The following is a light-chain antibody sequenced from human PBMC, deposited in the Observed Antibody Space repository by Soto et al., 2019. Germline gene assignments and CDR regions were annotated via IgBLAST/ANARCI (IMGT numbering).Light chain of an antibody. Sequence: EIVLTQSPATLSLSPGDRATLSCGASQSVSNNYLAWYQQKPGLAPRLLIYDASYRANGIPDRFSGSGSGTDFTLTISRLEPEDVVVYYCQQYGSSSWTFGKGTKVEIK. CDR2: DAS. V-gene: IGKV3D-20*01. CDR1: QSVSNNY. J-gene: IGKJ1*01. CDR3: QQYGSSSWT.